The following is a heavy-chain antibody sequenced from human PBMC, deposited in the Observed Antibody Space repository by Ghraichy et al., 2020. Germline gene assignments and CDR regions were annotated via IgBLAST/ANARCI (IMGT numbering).Heavy chain of an antibody. CDR2: IKQDGSEK. Sequence: RGSLRLSCAASGFIFSTSWMSWVRQAPGKGLEWVASIKQDGSEKYYVDSVKGRFTISRDNAENSLYLQMNSLRAEDTAVYYCARGPYWGQGTLVIVSS. D-gene: IGHD3-16*01. V-gene: IGHV3-7*03. J-gene: IGHJ4*02. CDR3: ARGPY. CDR1: GFIFSTSW.